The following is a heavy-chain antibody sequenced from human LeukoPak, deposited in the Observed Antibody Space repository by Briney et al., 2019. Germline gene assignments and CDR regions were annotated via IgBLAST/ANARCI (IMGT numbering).Heavy chain of an antibody. CDR1: GYTSTSYN. J-gene: IGHJ4*02. CDR2: INPSGGST. D-gene: IGHD3-10*01. V-gene: IGHV1-46*01. Sequence: VASVKVSCKASGYTSTSYNMHWVRQAPGQGVEWMGIINPSGGSTSYAQKFQGRVTMTRDTSTSTVYMELSSLRSEDTAVYYCARGPYYYGSGSYYNPYYFNYWGQGTLATVSS. CDR3: ARGPYYYGSGSYYNPYYFNY.